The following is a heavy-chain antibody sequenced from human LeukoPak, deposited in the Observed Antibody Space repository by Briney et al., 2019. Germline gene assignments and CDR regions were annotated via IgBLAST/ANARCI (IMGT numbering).Heavy chain of an antibody. D-gene: IGHD4-17*01. CDR2: ISSSGSTI. V-gene: IGHV3-48*03. Sequence: GRSLRLSCAASGFTFSSYEMNWVRQAPGKGLEWVSYISSSGSTIYYADSVKGRFTISRDNAKNSLYLQMNSLRAEDTAVYYCARDERTTVTTHWFDPWGQGTLVTVSS. CDR3: ARDERTTVTTHWFDP. CDR1: GFTFSSYE. J-gene: IGHJ5*02.